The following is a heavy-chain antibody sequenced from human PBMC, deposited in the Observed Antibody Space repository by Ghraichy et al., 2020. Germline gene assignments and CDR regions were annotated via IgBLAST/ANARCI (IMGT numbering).Heavy chain of an antibody. V-gene: IGHV2-5*01. J-gene: IGHJ4*02. CDR2: IYWNDNK. CDR3: ALSGYSYGYGDLDY. D-gene: IGHD5-18*01. CDR1: GFSLSTSGVG. Sequence: SGPTLVKPTQTLTLTCTFSGFSLSTSGVGVGWIRQPPGKALEWLALIYWNDNKRYSPSLKSRLTITKDTSKNQVVLTMTNMDPVDTATYYCALSGYSYGYGDLDYWGQGTLVTVSS.